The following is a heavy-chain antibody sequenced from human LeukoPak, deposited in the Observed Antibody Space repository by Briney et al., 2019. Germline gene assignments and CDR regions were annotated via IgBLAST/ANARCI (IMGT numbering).Heavy chain of an antibody. V-gene: IGHV4-59*12. Sequence: SETLSLTCTVSGGSISNNYWSWIRQPPGKGLEWIGYIYYSGSTYYNPSLKSRVTISVDTSKNQFSLKLSSVTAADTAVYYCARDFHGRSAGIDYWGQGTLVTVSS. CDR3: ARDFHGRSAGIDY. CDR1: GGSISNNY. CDR2: IYYSGST. J-gene: IGHJ4*02. D-gene: IGHD1-1*01.